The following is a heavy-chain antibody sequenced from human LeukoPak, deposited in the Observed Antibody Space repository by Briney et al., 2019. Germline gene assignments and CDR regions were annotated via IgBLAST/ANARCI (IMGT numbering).Heavy chain of an antibody. D-gene: IGHD6-13*01. CDR1: GFTFSSYA. CDR2: ISGSGGST. J-gene: IGHJ6*02. Sequence: GGSLRLSCAASGFTFSSYAMSWVRQAPGKGLEWGSAISGSGGSTYYADSVKGRFTISRDNSKNTLYLQKNSLRAEDTAVYYCAKWYSSSWYYYDYYGMDVWGQGTTVTVSS. V-gene: IGHV3-23*01. CDR3: AKWYSSSWYYYDYYGMDV.